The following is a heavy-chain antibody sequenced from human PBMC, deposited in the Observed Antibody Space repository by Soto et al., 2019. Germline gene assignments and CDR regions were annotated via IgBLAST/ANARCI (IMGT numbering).Heavy chain of an antibody. J-gene: IGHJ5*02. CDR2: IYWNDDK. D-gene: IGHD6-13*01. V-gene: IGHV2-5*01. Sequence: KSGPTLVNPTQTLTLTCTFSGFSLSTSGVGVGWIRQPPGKALEWLALIYWNDDKLYSPSLESRLTIAKDTSKNQVVLTMTNMDPVDTATYYCAHRLNLAAGTGRNCFDPWGQGTLVTVSS. CDR1: GFSLSTSGVG. CDR3: AHRLNLAAGTGRNCFDP.